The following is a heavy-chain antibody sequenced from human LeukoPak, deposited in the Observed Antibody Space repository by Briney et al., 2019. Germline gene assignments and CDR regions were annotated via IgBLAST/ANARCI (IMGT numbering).Heavy chain of an antibody. J-gene: IGHJ3*02. CDR2: INHSGST. V-gene: IGHV4-34*01. D-gene: IGHD3-22*01. CDR3: ARLAFYDSSGYYYAFDI. Sequence: PSETLSLTCAVYGGSFSGYYWSWLRQPPGKGLEWIGEINHSGSTNYNPSLKSRVTISVDTSKNQFSLKLSSVTAADTAVYYCARLAFYDSSGYYYAFDIWGQGTMVTVSS. CDR1: GGSFSGYY.